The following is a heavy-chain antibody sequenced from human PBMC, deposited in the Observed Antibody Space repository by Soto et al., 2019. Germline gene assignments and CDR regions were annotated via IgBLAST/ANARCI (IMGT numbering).Heavy chain of an antibody. CDR2: ISWNGNFT. J-gene: IGHJ4*02. D-gene: IGHD2-15*01. CDR1: GYSFEDYS. Sequence: EVQLVESGGDMVQPGRSLKLSCVVSGYSFEDYSIHWVRQDPGKGLEWVSGISWNGNFTGYADSVKGRFTISRDKAKNSLFLQMRSLSLDDTALYYCVGGSWFDWGQGTLVTVSS. CDR3: VGGSWFD. V-gene: IGHV3-9*01.